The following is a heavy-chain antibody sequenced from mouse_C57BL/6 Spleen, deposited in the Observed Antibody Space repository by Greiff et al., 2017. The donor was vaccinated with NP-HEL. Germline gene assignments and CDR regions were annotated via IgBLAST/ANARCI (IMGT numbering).Heavy chain of an antibody. CDR1: GFSLTSYA. Sequence: VMLVESGPGLVAPSQSLSITCTVSGFSLTSYAISWVRQPPGKGLEWLGVIWTGGGTNYNLALKSRLSISKDNSKSQVFLKMNSLQTEDTARYYCASYAHDGYFDVWGTGTTVTVSS. J-gene: IGHJ1*03. CDR3: ASYAHDGYFDV. CDR2: IWTGGGT. D-gene: IGHD6-5*01. V-gene: IGHV2-9-1*01.